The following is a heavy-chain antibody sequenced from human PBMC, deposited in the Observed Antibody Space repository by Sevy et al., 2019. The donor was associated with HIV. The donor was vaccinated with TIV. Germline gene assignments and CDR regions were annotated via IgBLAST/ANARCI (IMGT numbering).Heavy chain of an antibody. CDR2: IYYSGVT. D-gene: IGHD5-12*01. V-gene: IGHV4-39*01. CDR1: GGSISSSDYY. J-gene: IGHJ6*03. CDR3: ARHLIRADGSYYYYMDV. Sequence: SETLSLTCNVSGGSISSSDYYGGWIRQPPGKKLEWIGNIYYSGVTYYNPSLKSRVTIFEDTSKNQFSLKVTSMTAADTAVYYCARHLIRADGSYYYYMDVWGKGTTVTVSS.